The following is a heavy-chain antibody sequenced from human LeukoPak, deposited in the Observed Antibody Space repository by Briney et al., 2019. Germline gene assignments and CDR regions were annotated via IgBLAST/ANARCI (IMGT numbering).Heavy chain of an antibody. CDR2: ISYDGSNK. CDR1: GFPFSSYA. D-gene: IGHD3-3*01. CDR3: ARGPYYDFWSGYYH. J-gene: IGHJ5*02. V-gene: IGHV3-30*04. Sequence: GGSLRLSCAASGFPFSSYAMHWVRQAPGKGLEWVAVISYDGSNKYYADSVKGRFTISRDNSKNTLYLQMNSLRAEDTAVYYCARGPYYDFWSGYYHWGQGTLVTVSS.